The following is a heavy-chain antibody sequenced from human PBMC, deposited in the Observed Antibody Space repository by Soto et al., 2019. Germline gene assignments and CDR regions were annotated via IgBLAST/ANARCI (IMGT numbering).Heavy chain of an antibody. CDR3: AKDRADSSGWVSDY. CDR2: ISYDGSNK. D-gene: IGHD6-19*01. V-gene: IGHV3-30*18. J-gene: IGHJ4*02. CDR1: GFTFSSYG. Sequence: QVQLVESGGGVVQPGRSLRLSCAASGFTFSSYGMHWVRQAPGKGLEWVAVISYDGSNKYYADSVKGRFTISRDNSKNTLYLQMNRLRAEDTAVYYCAKDRADSSGWVSDYWGQGTLVTVSS.